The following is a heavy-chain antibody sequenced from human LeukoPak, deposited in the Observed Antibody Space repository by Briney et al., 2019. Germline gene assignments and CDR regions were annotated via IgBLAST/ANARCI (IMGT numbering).Heavy chain of an antibody. CDR3: ARAGSYSGYGGGYFDY. V-gene: IGHV4-61*01. J-gene: IGHJ4*02. D-gene: IGHD5-12*01. CDR2: IYHSGGT. Sequence: PSETLSLTCTVSGGSVSSGSYYWSWIRQPPGKGLEWIGEIYHSGGTNYNPSLKSRVTISVDKSKNQFSLKLSSVTAADTAVYYCARAGSYSGYGGGYFDYWGQGTLVTVSS. CDR1: GGSVSSGSYY.